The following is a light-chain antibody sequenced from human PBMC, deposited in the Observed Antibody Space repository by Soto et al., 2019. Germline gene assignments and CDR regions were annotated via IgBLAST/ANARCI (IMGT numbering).Light chain of an antibody. J-gene: IGLJ2*01. V-gene: IGLV2-23*02. Sequence: QSVLTQPASVSGSPGQSITISCTGTSSDVGGYNYVSWYQQQSGKAPKLMIHEVSNRPSGVSNRFSGSKSGNTASLTISGLQAEDEADYYCCSYAGSSTFVVFGGGTKLTVL. CDR2: EVS. CDR3: CSYAGSSTFVV. CDR1: SSDVGGYNY.